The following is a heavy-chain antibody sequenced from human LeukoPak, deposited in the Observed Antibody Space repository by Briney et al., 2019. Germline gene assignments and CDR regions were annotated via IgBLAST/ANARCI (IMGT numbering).Heavy chain of an antibody. Sequence: ASVKVSCKASGGTFSSYAINWVRQAPGQGLEWMGGIIPIFGTANYAQKFQGRVTITADESTSTAYMELSSLRAEDTAVYYCARGIRFRVTTSAYYFDYWGQGTLVTVSS. CDR3: ARGIRFRVTTSAYYFDY. CDR1: GGTFSSYA. D-gene: IGHD4-17*01. CDR2: IIPIFGTA. J-gene: IGHJ4*02. V-gene: IGHV1-69*13.